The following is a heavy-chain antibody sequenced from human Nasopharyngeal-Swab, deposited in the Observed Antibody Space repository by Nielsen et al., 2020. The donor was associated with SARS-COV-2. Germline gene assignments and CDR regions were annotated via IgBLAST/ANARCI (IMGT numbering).Heavy chain of an antibody. CDR2: ISSSGSTI. Sequence: GESLKISCAASGFTFSSYEMNWVRQAPGKGLEWVSYISSSGSTIYYADSVKGRFTISRDNAKNSLYLQMNSLRDEDTAVYYCARADETYCGGDCYSGYDYWGQGTLVTVSS. V-gene: IGHV3-48*03. CDR3: ARADETYCGGDCYSGYDY. D-gene: IGHD2-21*02. J-gene: IGHJ4*02. CDR1: GFTFSSYE.